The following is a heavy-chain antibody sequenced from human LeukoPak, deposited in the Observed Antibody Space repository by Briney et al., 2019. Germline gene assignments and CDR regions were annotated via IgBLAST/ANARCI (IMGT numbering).Heavy chain of an antibody. Sequence: SETLSLTCAVYGGSFSGYYWSWIRQPPGKGLEWIGEINHSGSTNYNPSLKSRVTISVDTSKNQFSLKLSSVTAADTAVYYCASFSSGWYFDYWGQGTLVTVSS. CDR2: INHSGST. D-gene: IGHD3-22*01. J-gene: IGHJ4*02. V-gene: IGHV4-34*01. CDR1: GGSFSGYY. CDR3: ASFSSGWYFDY.